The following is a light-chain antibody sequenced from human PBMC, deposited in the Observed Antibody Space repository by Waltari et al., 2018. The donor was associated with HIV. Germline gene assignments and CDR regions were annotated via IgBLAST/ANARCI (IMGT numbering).Light chain of an antibody. J-gene: IGLJ3*02. CDR2: EDN. Sequence: QSALTQPASVSGSPGQSITISCTGTSNDVGNYNLVSWYQQHPGKAPQLIIYEDNKRPSGVSDRFSGSKSGNTASLTISGLQAEDEADYFCCSYVGSTTWVFGGGTQLTVL. CDR1: SNDVGNYNL. V-gene: IGLV2-23*01. CDR3: CSYVGSTTWV.